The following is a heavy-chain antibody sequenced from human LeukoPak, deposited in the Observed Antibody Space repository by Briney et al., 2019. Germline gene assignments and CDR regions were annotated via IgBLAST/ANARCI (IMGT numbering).Heavy chain of an antibody. Sequence: GGSLRLSCAASGFTFRSYWMHWVRQAPGKGLVWVSRINTEGTGTSYADSVKGRFTISRDNAKNSLYLQMNSLRAEDTAVYYCARDKGYSGYDSWGQGTLVTVSS. CDR2: INTEGTGT. CDR3: ARDKGYSGYDS. J-gene: IGHJ4*02. D-gene: IGHD5-12*01. V-gene: IGHV3-74*01. CDR1: GFTFRSYW.